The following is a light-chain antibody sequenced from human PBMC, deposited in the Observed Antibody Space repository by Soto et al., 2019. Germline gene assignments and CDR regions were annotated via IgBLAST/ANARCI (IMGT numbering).Light chain of an antibody. V-gene: IGLV2-8*01. CDR3: KSYDGRNTYV. J-gene: IGLJ1*01. Sequence: QSALTQPPSASGSPGQSVTISCTGTKNDIGVYDFVSWYQHHPGKAPRLIIYEVVQRPSGVPDRFSGSKSGNTASLTVSGLQDADEADYFCKSYDGRNTYVFGSGTKVTV. CDR1: KNDIGVYDF. CDR2: EVV.